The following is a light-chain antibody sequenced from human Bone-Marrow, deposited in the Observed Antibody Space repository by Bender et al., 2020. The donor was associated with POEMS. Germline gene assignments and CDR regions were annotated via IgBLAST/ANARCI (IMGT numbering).Light chain of an antibody. CDR3: SSYTSSSTPYV. CDR1: SSDIGYSDY. CDR2: EDL. Sequence: QSVLTQPASVSGSPGQSITISCTGSSSDIGYSDYVSWYQQHPDKAPKLMLYEDLKRPSGVSSRFSGSKSGNTASLTISGLQAEDEADYYCSSYTSSSTPYVFGTGTKVTVL. V-gene: IGLV2-14*01. J-gene: IGLJ1*01.